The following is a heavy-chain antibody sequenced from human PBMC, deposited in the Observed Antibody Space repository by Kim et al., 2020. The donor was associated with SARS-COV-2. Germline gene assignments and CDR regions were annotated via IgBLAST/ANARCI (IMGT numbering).Heavy chain of an antibody. CDR1: GFTFRSYA. Sequence: GGSLRLSCAASGFTFRSYAMSWVRLAPGKGLEWVSSISGGGGSTDYADSVKGRFTLSRDNSKNTLYLQMNSLRAEDTAVYYCVKDPSGYSYGHALPWFDPWGQGTPVTVSS. CDR2: ISGGGGST. J-gene: IGHJ5*02. V-gene: IGHV3-23*01. CDR3: VKDPSGYSYGHALPWFDP. D-gene: IGHD5-18*01.